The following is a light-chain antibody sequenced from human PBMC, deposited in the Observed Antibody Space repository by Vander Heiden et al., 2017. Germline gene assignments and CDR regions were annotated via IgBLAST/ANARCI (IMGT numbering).Light chain of an antibody. CDR1: RSNIGTGNG. CDR2: DYN. V-gene: IGLV1-40*01. CDR3: QSYDSRLSGWV. J-gene: IGLJ3*02. Sequence: QSVLTQPPSVSRAPGQPVTSWCTGRRSNIGTGNGVYCYQELPETAPKVISYDYNTRPSGVPDCSAGSSSGTSASLAITGLQAEDAADYYCQSYDSRLSGWVFGGGTKVTVL.